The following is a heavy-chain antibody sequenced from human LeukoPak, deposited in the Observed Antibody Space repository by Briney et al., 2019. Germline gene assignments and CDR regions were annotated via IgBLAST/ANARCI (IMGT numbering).Heavy chain of an antibody. Sequence: PSETLSLTCTVSGASISNYYWSWIRQPPGKGLEWIGYLFYSGSTNYSPPLKSRVTISVDMSKSQLSLNLTSVTAADTAVYYCARDSDYGMDVWGQGTTVTVSS. CDR3: ARDSDYGMDV. D-gene: IGHD3-10*01. V-gene: IGHV4-59*01. J-gene: IGHJ6*02. CDR2: LFYSGST. CDR1: GASISNYY.